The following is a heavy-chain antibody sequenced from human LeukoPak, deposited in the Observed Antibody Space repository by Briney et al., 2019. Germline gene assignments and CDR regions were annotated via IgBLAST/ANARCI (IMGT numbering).Heavy chain of an antibody. Sequence: GSLRLSCAASGFTFSSYAMHWVRQAPGKGLEWVAVISYDGSNKYYADSVKGRFTISRDNSKNTLYLQMNSLRAEDTAVYYCARSYYYDRKSGYFDYWGQGTLVTVSS. CDR1: GFTFSSYA. CDR3: ARSYYYDRKSGYFDY. CDR2: ISYDGSNK. D-gene: IGHD3-22*01. V-gene: IGHV3-30-3*01. J-gene: IGHJ4*02.